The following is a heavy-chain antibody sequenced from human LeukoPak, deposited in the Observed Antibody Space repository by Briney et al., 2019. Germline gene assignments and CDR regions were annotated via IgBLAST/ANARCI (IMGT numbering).Heavy chain of an antibody. CDR1: GFTFSSYE. J-gene: IGHJ4*02. V-gene: IGHV3-48*03. CDR2: ISSSGSTI. Sequence: GGSLRLSCAASGFTFSSYEMNWVRQAPGKGLEWVSYISSSGSTIYYADSVKGRFTISRDNAKNSLYLQMNSLRAEDTAAYYCARGMVYASRRRDYWGQGTLVTVSS. D-gene: IGHD2-8*01. CDR3: ARGMVYASRRRDY.